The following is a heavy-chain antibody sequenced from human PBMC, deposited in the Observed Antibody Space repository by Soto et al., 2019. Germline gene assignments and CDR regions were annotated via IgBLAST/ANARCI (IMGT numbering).Heavy chain of an antibody. Sequence: RGESLKISCKGSGYSFPSYWIGWVRQRPGKGLEWMGIIYPTNSETRYSPSFQGQVTISADKSISTAYLQWSSLKASDTAMYYCARLPYNWNYLHYYYYVMDVWGQGTSVTVSS. V-gene: IGHV5-51*01. D-gene: IGHD1-7*01. CDR2: IYPTNSET. CDR1: GYSFPSYW. J-gene: IGHJ6*02. CDR3: ARLPYNWNYLHYYYYVMDV.